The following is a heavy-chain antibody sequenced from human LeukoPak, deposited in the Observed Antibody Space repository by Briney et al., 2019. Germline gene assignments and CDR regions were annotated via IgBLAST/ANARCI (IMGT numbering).Heavy chain of an antibody. D-gene: IGHD1-26*01. V-gene: IGHV5-51*03. CDR1: GYSFTRYW. CDR2: VYPDDSDT. CDR3: ARLSGTYFPFDY. Sequence: SGESLKISCTTSGYSFTRYWIAWVRQTPGKGLEWMGIVYPDDSDTRYSPAFQGQVTISADKSITTAYLHWSSLKASDTAVYYCARLSGTYFPFDYWGQGTLVTVSS. J-gene: IGHJ4*02.